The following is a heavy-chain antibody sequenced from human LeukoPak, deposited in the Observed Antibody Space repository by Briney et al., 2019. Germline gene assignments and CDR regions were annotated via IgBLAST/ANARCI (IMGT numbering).Heavy chain of an antibody. J-gene: IGHJ5*02. CDR1: GFTFSNYS. Sequence: GGSLRLSCAASGFTFSNYSMSWVRQPPGKGLEWVATISGSGGGTYYADSVRGRFTISRNNSNNTLSFQMNSPIAEDTAVYYCAKGGVLDWFDPWGQGTLVTAS. D-gene: IGHD1-26*01. V-gene: IGHV3-23*01. CDR2: ISGSGGGT. CDR3: AKGGVLDWFDP.